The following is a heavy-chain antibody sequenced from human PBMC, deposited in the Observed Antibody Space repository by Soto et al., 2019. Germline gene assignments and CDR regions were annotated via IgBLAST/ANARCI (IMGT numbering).Heavy chain of an antibody. Sequence: VSGPTLVNPTQTLTLTCTFSGFSVSTGGVGVAWIRQPPGKALEWLALIYWDDDKRYSPFLQSRVTITKDTSKNQVVLTMTNMDPVDTATYYCAHKGGRGAGMDVWGQGTTVTVS. D-gene: IGHD2-15*01. J-gene: IGHJ6*02. CDR3: AHKGGRGAGMDV. CDR1: GFSVSTGGVG. V-gene: IGHV2-5*02. CDR2: IYWDDDK.